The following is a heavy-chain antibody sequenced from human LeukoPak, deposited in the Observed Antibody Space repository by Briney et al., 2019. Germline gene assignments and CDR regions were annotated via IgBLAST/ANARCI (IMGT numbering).Heavy chain of an antibody. J-gene: IGHJ4*02. Sequence: PSETLSLTCTVSGGSISSGGYFWSWIRQHPGKGPEWIGYIYYSGSTYYNPSLKSRVIISVDTSKNQFSLKLSSVTAADTAVYYCARARGIQLWSPLHNWGQGTLVTVSS. D-gene: IGHD5-18*01. V-gene: IGHV4-31*03. CDR2: IYYSGST. CDR1: GGSISSGGYF. CDR3: ARARGIQLWSPLHN.